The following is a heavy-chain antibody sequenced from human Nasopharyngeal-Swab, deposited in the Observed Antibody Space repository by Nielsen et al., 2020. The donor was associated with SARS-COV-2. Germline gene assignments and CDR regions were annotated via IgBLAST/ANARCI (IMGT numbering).Heavy chain of an antibody. CDR1: GFTFSSYS. CDR3: AKVGAPVLLWFGELFSYFDY. CDR2: ISSSSSYI. J-gene: IGHJ4*02. D-gene: IGHD3-10*01. V-gene: IGHV3-21*04. Sequence: GESLKISCAASGFTFSSYSMNWVRQAPGKGLEWVSSISSSSSYIYYADSVKGRFTISRDNAKNSLYLQMNSLRAEDTAVYYCAKVGAPVLLWFGELFSYFDYWGQGTLVTVSS.